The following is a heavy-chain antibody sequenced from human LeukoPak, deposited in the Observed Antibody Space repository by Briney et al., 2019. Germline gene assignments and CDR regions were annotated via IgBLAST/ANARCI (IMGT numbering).Heavy chain of an antibody. J-gene: IGHJ4*02. CDR3: ARDGPYSGSYFADFDY. V-gene: IGHV3-48*02. D-gene: IGHD1-26*01. CDR2: ISSSSSTI. Sequence: GGSLRLSCAAPGFTFSSYAMSWVRQAPGKGLEWVSYISSSSSTIYYADSVKGRFSVSRDNAKNSLYLQLNSLRDEDTAVYYCARDGPYSGSYFADFDYWGQGTLVTVSS. CDR1: GFTFSSYA.